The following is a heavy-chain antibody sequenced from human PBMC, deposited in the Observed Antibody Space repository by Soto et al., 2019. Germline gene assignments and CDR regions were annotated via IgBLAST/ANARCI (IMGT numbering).Heavy chain of an antibody. CDR2: ISDSGRT. Sequence: SETLSLTCAVYGGSFSAYYWSWVRQPPGKGPEWIGHISDSGRTNYNPSLKSRVSISVDTSKNQFSLKLTSVTAADTAVYYYARFRDLAGCWFDPWGQGTLVTVSS. J-gene: IGHJ5*02. CDR3: ARFRDLAGCWFDP. CDR1: GGSFSAYY. V-gene: IGHV4-59*01. D-gene: IGHD3-3*01.